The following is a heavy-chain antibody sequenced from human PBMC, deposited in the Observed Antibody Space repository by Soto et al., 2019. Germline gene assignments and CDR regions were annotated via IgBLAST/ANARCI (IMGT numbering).Heavy chain of an antibody. D-gene: IGHD5-18*01. CDR2: ISYDGSNK. J-gene: IGHJ6*02. CDR3: AKDRRGYSYGYYYYGMDV. V-gene: IGHV3-30*18. Sequence: ESGGGVVQPGRSLRLSCAASGFTFSSYGMHWVRQAPGKGLEWVAVISYDGSNKYYADSVKGRFTISRDNSKNTLYLQMNSLRAEDTAVYYCAKDRRGYSYGYYYYGMDVWGQGTTVTVSS. CDR1: GFTFSSYG.